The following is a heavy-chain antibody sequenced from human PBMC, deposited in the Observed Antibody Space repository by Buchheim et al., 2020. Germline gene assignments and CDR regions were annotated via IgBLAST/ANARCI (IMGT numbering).Heavy chain of an antibody. CDR3: AKDLYDYIWGSYPTPDY. CDR1: GFTFSSYA. D-gene: IGHD3-16*02. CDR2: ISGSVGST. J-gene: IGHJ4*02. Sequence: EVQLLESGGGLVQPGGSLRLSCAASGFTFSSYAMSWVRQAPGKGLEWGSAISGSVGSTYYADSVKGRFTIPRDNSKHTLYLQMNSLRAEDTAVYYCAKDLYDYIWGSYPTPDYWGQGTL. V-gene: IGHV3-23*01.